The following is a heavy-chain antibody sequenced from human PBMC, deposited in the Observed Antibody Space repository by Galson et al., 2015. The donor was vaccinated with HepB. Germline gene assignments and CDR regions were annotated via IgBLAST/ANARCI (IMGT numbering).Heavy chain of an antibody. CDR3: ANRGRLLPYGMDV. D-gene: IGHD5-24*01. CDR1: GFIFSDYY. J-gene: IGHJ6*02. CDR2: IRYDGTNK. V-gene: IGHV3-30*02. Sequence: SLRLSCAASGFIFSDYYISWIRQAPGKGLEWVAFIRYDGTNKYYADSVKGRFTISRDNSKNTLFLQMKSLRAEDTAVYHCANRGRLLPYGMDVWGQGTTVTVSS.